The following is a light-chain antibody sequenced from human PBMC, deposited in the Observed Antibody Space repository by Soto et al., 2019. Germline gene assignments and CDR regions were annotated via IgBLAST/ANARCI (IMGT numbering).Light chain of an antibody. CDR1: SSDVGGYNY. Sequence: QSVLTQPASVSGSPGQSITISCTGTSSDVGGYNYVSCYQQHPGKAPKLMIYEVSNRPSGVSNRFSGSKSGNTASLTISGLQAEDEADYYCSSYTSSSTLLYVFGTGTKLTVL. J-gene: IGLJ1*01. V-gene: IGLV2-14*01. CDR2: EVS. CDR3: SSYTSSSTLLYV.